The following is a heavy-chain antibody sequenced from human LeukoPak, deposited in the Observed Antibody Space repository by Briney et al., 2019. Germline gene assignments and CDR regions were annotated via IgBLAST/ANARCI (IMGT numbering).Heavy chain of an antibody. D-gene: IGHD6-19*01. J-gene: IGHJ4*02. V-gene: IGHV1-2*06. CDR1: GYTFTSYY. Sequence: ASVKVSCKASGYTFTSYYMHWVRQAPGQGLEWMGRINPNSGGTNYAQKFQGRVTMTRDTSISTAYMELSRLRSDDTAVYYCARTISGWYGGTFDYWGQGTLVTVSS. CDR3: ARTISGWYGGTFDY. CDR2: INPNSGGT.